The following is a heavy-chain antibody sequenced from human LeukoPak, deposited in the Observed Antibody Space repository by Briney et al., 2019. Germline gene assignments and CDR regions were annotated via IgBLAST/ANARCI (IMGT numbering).Heavy chain of an antibody. CDR2: IYYSGST. CDR1: VGSISSSSYY. Sequence: SETLSLTCTVSVGSISSSSYYWGWIRQPPGKGLEWIGSIYYSGSTYYNPSLKSRVTISVDTSKNQFSLKLSSVTAADTAVYYCARHPMITFGGVIVIRRYYYYMDVWGKGTTVTVSS. V-gene: IGHV4-39*01. J-gene: IGHJ6*03. CDR3: ARHPMITFGGVIVIRRYYYYMDV. D-gene: IGHD3-16*02.